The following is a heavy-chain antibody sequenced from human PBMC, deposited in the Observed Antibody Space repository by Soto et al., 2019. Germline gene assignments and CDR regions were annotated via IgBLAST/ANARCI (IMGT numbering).Heavy chain of an antibody. CDR1: VFTFSSYF. J-gene: IGHJ4*02. CDR2: ISSSKNYI. CDR3: ARVFGARSGYYADY. Sequence: PWWSLRLSCSASVFTFSSYFMNWVRQAPGKGLEWVSSISSSKNYIFYADSVKGRFTISRDNAKNSLYLQMNSLRAEDTAVYYCARVFGARSGYYADYWGQGTPVTVSS. V-gene: IGHV3-21*01. D-gene: IGHD3-9*01.